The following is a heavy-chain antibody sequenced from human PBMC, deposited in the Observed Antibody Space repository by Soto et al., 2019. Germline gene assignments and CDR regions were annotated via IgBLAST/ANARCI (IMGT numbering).Heavy chain of an antibody. CDR2: VYSSGST. CDR3: ASSGSYDFWSGYSFWFDP. V-gene: IGHV4-59*01. CDR1: GDSIASYN. Sequence: SETLSLTCTVSGDSIASYNWNWLRQPPGKALEWIGYVYSSGSTNYNPSLKSRVTISVDTSRNQFSLKLNSVTAADTAVYYCASSGSYDFWSGYSFWFDPWGQGTLVTVSS. D-gene: IGHD3-3*01. J-gene: IGHJ5*02.